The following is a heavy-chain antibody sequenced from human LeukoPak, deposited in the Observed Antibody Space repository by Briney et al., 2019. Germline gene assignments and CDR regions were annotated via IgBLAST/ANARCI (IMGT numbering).Heavy chain of an antibody. CDR3: AKDRPNYYHSNGHYYRRDGDS. Sequence: GRSLRLSCAVSGFTFSIYAMCWVGQGTGKGLEWVSSITSSGEATYYADPVKGRLTISRENSRYTLFLQMNSLTAEDTGVYYCAKDRPNYYHSNGHYYRRDGDSWGQGTLVTVSS. D-gene: IGHD3-22*01. CDR2: ITSSGEAT. CDR1: GFTFSIYA. V-gene: IGHV3-23*01. J-gene: IGHJ5*01.